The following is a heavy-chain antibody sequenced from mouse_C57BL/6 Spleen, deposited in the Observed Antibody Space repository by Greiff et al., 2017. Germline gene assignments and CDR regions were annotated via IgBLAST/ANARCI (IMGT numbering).Heavy chain of an antibody. CDR3: ANDCLDY. V-gene: IGHV1-69*01. CDR1: RYTFTSYS. D-gene: IGHD2-4*01. CDR2: IYPSDIYT. Sequence: QVQLQQPGAELVMPLASLKLSCKASRYTFTSYSGHWVKQRPRQGLEWIGDIYPSDIYTIYNQKFKGKSTLTVDKYSSTAYMQLSSLTSGDSGVYDCANDCLDYWGKGTTLTVSS. J-gene: IGHJ2*01.